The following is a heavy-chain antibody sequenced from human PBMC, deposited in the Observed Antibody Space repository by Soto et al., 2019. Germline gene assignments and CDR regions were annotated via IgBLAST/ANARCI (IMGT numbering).Heavy chain of an antibody. CDR1: GFTFSSYS. CDR3: ARLSGSHPTSDNWFDP. J-gene: IGHJ5*02. CDR2: ISSSSSYI. Sequence: GGSLRLSCAASGFTFSSYSMNWVRQAPGKGLEWVSSISSSSSYIYYADSVKGRFTISRDNAKNSLYLQMNSLRAEDTAVYYCARLSGSHPTSDNWFDPWGQGTLVTVSS. V-gene: IGHV3-21*01. D-gene: IGHD3-16*02.